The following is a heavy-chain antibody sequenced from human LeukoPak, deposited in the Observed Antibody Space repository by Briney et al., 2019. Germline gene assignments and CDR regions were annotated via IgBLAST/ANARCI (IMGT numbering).Heavy chain of an antibody. J-gene: IGHJ4*02. CDR3: GTSSGWYPTPSY. CDR1: GYTFTGYY. CDR2: INPNSGGT. V-gene: IGHV1-2*02. D-gene: IGHD6-19*01. Sequence: ASVKVSCKASGYTFTGYYMHWVRQAPGQGLEWMGWINPNSGGTNYAQKFQSRVTMTRDTSISTAYMELSRLRSDDTAVYYCGTSSGWYPTPSYWGQGTLVTVSS.